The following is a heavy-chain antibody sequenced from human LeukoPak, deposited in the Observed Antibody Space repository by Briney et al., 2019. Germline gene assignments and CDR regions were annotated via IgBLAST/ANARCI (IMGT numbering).Heavy chain of an antibody. CDR2: ISPSGTTI. J-gene: IGHJ4*02. CDR3: ATKLPNTVYFNY. Sequence: PGGSLRLSCAASGFTFTSYEMNWVRQAPGKGLEWISFISPSGTTIYYADSVKGRFTISRDNAKNSLYLQMNSLRAEDTAVYYCATKLPNTVYFNYWGQGTLVTVSS. V-gene: IGHV3-48*03. D-gene: IGHD4-11*01. CDR1: GFTFTSYE.